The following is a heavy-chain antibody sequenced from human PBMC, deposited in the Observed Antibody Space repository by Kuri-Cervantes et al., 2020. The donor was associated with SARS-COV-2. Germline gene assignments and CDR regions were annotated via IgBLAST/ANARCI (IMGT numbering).Heavy chain of an antibody. Sequence: ASVKVSCKASGYTFTSYGISWVRQAPGQGLEWMGWISAYNGNTNYAQKLQGRVTITADESTSTAYMELSSLRSEDTAVYYCARDRGPLNGMDVWGQGTTVTVSS. J-gene: IGHJ6*02. CDR1: GYTFTSYG. CDR3: ARDRGPLNGMDV. D-gene: IGHD3-16*01. CDR2: ISAYNGNT. V-gene: IGHV1-18*04.